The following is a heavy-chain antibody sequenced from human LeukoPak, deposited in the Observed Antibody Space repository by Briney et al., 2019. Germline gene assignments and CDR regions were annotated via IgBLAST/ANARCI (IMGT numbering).Heavy chain of an antibody. Sequence: GGSLRLSCAASGFTFSNYAMSWVRQAPGKGLEGVSAVSVSGGSTFNADSVEGRFTISRDNSKNTLYLQMNTLRAEDTAVYYCAKGGNTMVRVVLFDYWGQGTLVTVSS. CDR2: VSVSGGST. J-gene: IGHJ4*02. V-gene: IGHV3-23*01. CDR1: GFTFSNYA. D-gene: IGHD3-10*01. CDR3: AKGGNTMVRVVLFDY.